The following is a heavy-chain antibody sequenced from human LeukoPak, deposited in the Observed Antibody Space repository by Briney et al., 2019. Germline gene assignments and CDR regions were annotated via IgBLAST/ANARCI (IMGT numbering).Heavy chain of an antibody. V-gene: IGHV3-7*01. Sequence: GGSLRLSCAASGFTFNGYWMTWVRQAPGKGLEWVANINLGGSAKLYVDSVKGRFTISRDNAKNSLDLQMNSLKVEDTAVYYCAAWGKYNYWGQGTLVTVSS. CDR2: INLGGSAK. CDR1: GFTFNGYW. D-gene: IGHD7-27*01. CDR3: AAWGKYNY. J-gene: IGHJ4*02.